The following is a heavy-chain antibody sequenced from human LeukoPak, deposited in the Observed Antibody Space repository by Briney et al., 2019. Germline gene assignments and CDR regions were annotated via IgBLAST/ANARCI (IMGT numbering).Heavy chain of an antibody. CDR3: ARRASYYSGYDQYYYYGMDV. Sequence: EASVKVSCKASGYTFTSYGISWVRQAPGQGLEWMGWISAYNGNTNYAQKLQGRVTMTTDTSTSTAYIELRSLRSDDTAVYYCARRASYYSGYDQYYYYGMDVWGKGTTVTVSS. V-gene: IGHV1-18*04. CDR2: ISAYNGNT. CDR1: GYTFTSYG. D-gene: IGHD5-12*01. J-gene: IGHJ6*04.